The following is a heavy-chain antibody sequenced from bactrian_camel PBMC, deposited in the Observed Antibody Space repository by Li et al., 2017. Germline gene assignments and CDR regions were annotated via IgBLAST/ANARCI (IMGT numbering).Heavy chain of an antibody. D-gene: IGHD3*01. CDR3: AGRGSGYYSSYKD. V-gene: IGHV3S10*01. Sequence: VQLVESGGGSVNTGGSLRLSCANSKYTYSSSCMGWFRQAPGKEREGVAGMDSDGTTYYAYSVKGRFNISRDDAKNTVYLQMNSLKSEDTALYYCAGRGSGYYSSYKDWGQGTQVTVS. CDR1: KYTYSSSC. CDR2: MDSDGTT. J-gene: IGHJ4*01.